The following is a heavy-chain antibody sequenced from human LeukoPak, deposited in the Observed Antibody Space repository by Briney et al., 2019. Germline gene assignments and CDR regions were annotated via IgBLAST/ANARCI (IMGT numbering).Heavy chain of an antibody. J-gene: IGHJ4*02. V-gene: IGHV4-61*01. CDR2: IYYSGST. Sequence: SETLSLTCTVSGASVSSGSYYWNWIRQPPGKGREWIGHIYYSGSTDYNPSLKSRVTISADTSKNQFSLKMTSVTAADTAVYYCAREPGETDEGFEYWGQGTLVAVSS. D-gene: IGHD1-14*01. CDR3: AREPGETDEGFEY. CDR1: GASVSSGSYY.